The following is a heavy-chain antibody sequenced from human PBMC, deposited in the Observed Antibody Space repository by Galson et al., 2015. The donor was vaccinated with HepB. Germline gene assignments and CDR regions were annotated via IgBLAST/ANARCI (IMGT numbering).Heavy chain of an antibody. J-gene: IGHJ3*01. CDR2: ITNDGAGT. Sequence: SLRLSCAASGFNFNYYAMRWVRQAPGRGLEYISGITNDGAGTNYADFVRGRFTISRDNSRKSLNLQMTSLRPDDTALYYCVKEDILSGFLVGSFHVWGQGTMVTVSS. D-gene: IGHD3-9*01. V-gene: IGHV3-64D*08. CDR1: GFNFNYYA. CDR3: VKEDILSGFLVGSFHV.